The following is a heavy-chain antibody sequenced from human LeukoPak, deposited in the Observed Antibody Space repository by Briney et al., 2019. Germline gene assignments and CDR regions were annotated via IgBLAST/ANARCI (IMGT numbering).Heavy chain of an antibody. D-gene: IGHD6-25*01. CDR2: IWYDGSNK. CDR3: ARSGGQRLQDHWFDP. Sequence: GGSLRLSCAASGFTFSSYGMHWVRQAPGKGLEWVAVIWYDGSNKYYADSVKGRFTISRDNSKNTLYLQMNSLRAEDTAVYHCARSGGQRLQDHWFDPWGQGTLVTVSS. CDR1: GFTFSSYG. V-gene: IGHV3-33*01. J-gene: IGHJ5*02.